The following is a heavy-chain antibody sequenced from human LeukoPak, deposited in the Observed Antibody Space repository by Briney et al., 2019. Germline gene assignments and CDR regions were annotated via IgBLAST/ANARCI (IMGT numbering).Heavy chain of an antibody. Sequence: AASVTVSFKASGGTFSNYAISWVRQAPGQGREWMGRIIPILGIANYAQKFQGRVTITADKSTSTAYMELSSLRSEDTAVYYCAREQGPNEIDYWGQGTLVTVSS. J-gene: IGHJ4*02. CDR3: AREQGPNEIDY. CDR1: GGTFSNYA. V-gene: IGHV1-69*04. CDR2: IIPILGIA.